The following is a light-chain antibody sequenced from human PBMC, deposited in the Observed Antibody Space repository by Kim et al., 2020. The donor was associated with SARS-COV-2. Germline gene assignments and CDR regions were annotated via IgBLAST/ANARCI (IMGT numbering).Light chain of an antibody. CDR2: DAS. Sequence: EIVLTQSPATLSLSPGERATLSCRASRSVSTFLALYQQKPGQAPRLLIYDASNRATGIPPRFSGSGSGTDFTLTISSLEPDDFAVYYCHHRSDWPLTFGGGTKVDIK. CDR1: RSVSTF. V-gene: IGKV3-11*01. J-gene: IGKJ4*01. CDR3: HHRSDWPLT.